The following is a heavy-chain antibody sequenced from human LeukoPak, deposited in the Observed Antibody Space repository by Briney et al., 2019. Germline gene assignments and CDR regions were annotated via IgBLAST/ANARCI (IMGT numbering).Heavy chain of an antibody. CDR2: LYIGRET. J-gene: IGHJ4*02. Sequence: TSETLSLTCTVSDVSISNYYRTWIRQPAGKGLEWIGRLYIGRETDYNPSLKSRVTMSVDTSNSQFSLRLTSVTAADTATYYCARESRVLIGDGYYLDSWGPGTLITVSS. V-gene: IGHV4-4*07. CDR1: DVSISNYY. CDR3: ARESRVLIGDGYYLDS. D-gene: IGHD3-3*01.